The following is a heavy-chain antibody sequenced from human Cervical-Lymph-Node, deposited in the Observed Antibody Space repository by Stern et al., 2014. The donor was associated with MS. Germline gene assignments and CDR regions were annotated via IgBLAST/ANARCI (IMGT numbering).Heavy chain of an antibody. CDR1: SGSITSSSSY. D-gene: IGHD6-13*01. J-gene: IGHJ4*02. CDR2: IFHSGGT. Sequence: QVQLVESGPGLVKPSETLSLTCTVSSGSITSSSSYWGWIRQSPGKGLEWIGSIFHSGGTYSDPSLKSRVTISVDTSKNQLSLELSSVTAADTAVYYCGWDSDSWYRFDYWGQGTLVTVPS. CDR3: GWDSDSWYRFDY. V-gene: IGHV4-39*02.